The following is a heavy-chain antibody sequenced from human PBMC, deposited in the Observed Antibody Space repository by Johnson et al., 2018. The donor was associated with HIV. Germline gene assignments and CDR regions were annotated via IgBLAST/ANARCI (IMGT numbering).Heavy chain of an antibody. V-gene: IGHV3-66*01. Sequence: VQLVESGGGVVQPGRSLRLSCAASGFTFSSYTMQWVRQAPGKGLEWVAFIYSGGTTYYADSVKGRFTISRDSSKNTLYLQMNSLRAEDTALYYCARLQSSGYWSFDAFDIWGEGTMVIVSS. CDR3: ARLQSSGYWSFDAFDI. D-gene: IGHD3-22*01. J-gene: IGHJ3*02. CDR1: GFTFSSYT. CDR2: IYSGGTT.